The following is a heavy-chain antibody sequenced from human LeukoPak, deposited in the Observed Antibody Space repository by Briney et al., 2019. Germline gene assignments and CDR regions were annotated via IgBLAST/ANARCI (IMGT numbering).Heavy chain of an antibody. J-gene: IGHJ6*03. D-gene: IGHD3-10*01. V-gene: IGHV3-48*03. Sequence: PGGSLRLSCAASGFTFSSYEMNWVRQAPGKGLEWVSYISSSGSTIYYADSVKGRLTISRDNAKNSLYLQMNSLRAEDTALYDCAELGITTPGGVWGTGTTV. CDR2: ISSSGSTI. CDR3: AELGITTPGGV. CDR1: GFTFSSYE.